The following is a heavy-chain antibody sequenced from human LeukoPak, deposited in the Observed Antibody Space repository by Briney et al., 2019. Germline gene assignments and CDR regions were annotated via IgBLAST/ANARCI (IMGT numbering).Heavy chain of an antibody. CDR2: ISGNNDNP. CDR3: AREGTSTDDY. J-gene: IGHJ4*02. D-gene: IGHD2-2*01. Sequence: ASVKVSCKASGYTFSNFGISWVRQAPGQGLEWMGWISGNNDNPNYGQKFQGRLTVTTDSSTSTAYMELRNLRSDDTAVYYCAREGTSTDDYWGQGTLVTVSS. V-gene: IGHV1-18*01. CDR1: GYTFSNFG.